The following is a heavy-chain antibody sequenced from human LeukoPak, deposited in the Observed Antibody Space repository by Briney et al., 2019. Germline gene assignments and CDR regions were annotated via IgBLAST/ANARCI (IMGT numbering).Heavy chain of an antibody. J-gene: IGHJ4*02. CDR2: INSDGSST. V-gene: IGHV3-74*01. CDR1: GYTFSSYW. Sequence: PGGSLRLSCAASGYTFSSYWMHWVRQAPGKGLVWVSRINSDGSSTSYADSVKGRFTISRDNSKNTLYLQMNSLRAEDTAVYYCARDQWWQFIAVAITSYFDCWGQGTLVTVSS. CDR3: ARDQWWQFIAVAITSYFDC. D-gene: IGHD6-19*01.